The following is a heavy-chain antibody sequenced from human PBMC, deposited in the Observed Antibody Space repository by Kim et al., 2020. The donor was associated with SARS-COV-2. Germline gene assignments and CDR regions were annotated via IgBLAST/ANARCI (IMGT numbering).Heavy chain of an antibody. CDR2: INHSGST. D-gene: IGHD2-2*01. V-gene: IGHV4-34*01. CDR1: GGSFSGYY. CDR3: ARVVPAAIIRSYGKSDS. J-gene: IGHJ5*01. Sequence: SETLSLTCAVYGGSFSGYYWSWIRQPPGKGLEWIGEINHSGSTNYNPSLKSRVTISVDTSKNQFSLKLSSVTAAATAAYYCARVVPAAIIRSYGKSDSW.